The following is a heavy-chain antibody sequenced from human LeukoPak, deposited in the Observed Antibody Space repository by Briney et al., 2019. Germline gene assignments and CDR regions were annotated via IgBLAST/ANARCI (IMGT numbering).Heavy chain of an antibody. CDR2: IYPADSDT. D-gene: IGHD2-2*01. Sequence: GESLKISCKGSGYSFASSWIGWVRQMPGKRLEWMGVIYPADSDTRYSPSFEGQVTISADKSTSTAYLQWSTLKASDAAIDYCARQSAAAQYTIGFDPWGQGTLVTVSS. CDR3: ARQSAAAQYTIGFDP. CDR1: GYSFASSW. V-gene: IGHV5-51*01. J-gene: IGHJ5*02.